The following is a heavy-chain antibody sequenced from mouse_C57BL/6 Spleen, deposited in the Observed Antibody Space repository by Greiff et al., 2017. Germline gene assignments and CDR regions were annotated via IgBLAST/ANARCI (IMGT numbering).Heavy chain of an antibody. J-gene: IGHJ3*01. Sequence: VQLQQPGAELVMPGASVKLSCKASGYTFTSYWMHWVKQRPGQGLEWIGEIDPSDSYTNYNQKFKGKSTLTVDKSSSTAYMQLSSLTSQDSAVYYGARLEGSPFAYWGQGTLVTVSA. CDR3: ARLEGSPFAY. D-gene: IGHD1-1*01. CDR1: GYTFTSYW. CDR2: IDPSDSYT. V-gene: IGHV1-69*01.